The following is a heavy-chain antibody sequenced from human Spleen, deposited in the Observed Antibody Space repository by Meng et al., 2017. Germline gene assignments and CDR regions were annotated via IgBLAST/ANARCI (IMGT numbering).Heavy chain of an antibody. CDR2: ISSSGSTI. CDR3: ARADYYDSSGPPYYFDY. J-gene: IGHJ4*02. V-gene: IGHV3-48*03. Sequence: GESLKISCAASGFTFSSYEMNWVRQAPGKGLEWVSYISSSGSTIYYADSVKGRFTISRDNAKNSLYLQMNSLRAEDTALYYCARADYYDSSGPPYYFDYWGQGTLVTVSS. D-gene: IGHD3-22*01. CDR1: GFTFSSYE.